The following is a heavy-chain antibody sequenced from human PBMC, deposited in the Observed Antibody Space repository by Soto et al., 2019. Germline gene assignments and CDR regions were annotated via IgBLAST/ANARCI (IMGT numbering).Heavy chain of an antibody. CDR3: VRATYFSDSSGYTRCLDY. D-gene: IGHD3-22*01. CDR1: GLTLSDHY. V-gene: IGHV3-72*01. CDR2: SRDKPQGYST. Sequence: GGSLRLSCAGSGLTLSDHYIDWVRQTPGKGLEWVGRSRDKPQGYSTAYAASVKGRFTTSRDESKNSAYLQMNSLKTEDTAVYYCVRATYFSDSSGYTRCLDYWGQGTLVTVSS. J-gene: IGHJ4*02.